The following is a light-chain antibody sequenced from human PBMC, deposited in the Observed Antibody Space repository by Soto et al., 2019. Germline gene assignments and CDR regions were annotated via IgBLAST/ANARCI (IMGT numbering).Light chain of an antibody. Sequence: AIQMTQSPSSLSASEGDRVNITCRASRYIRSDLSWYQQRPGQAPKVLIYGASSSQSGVPSRFSGSGYGTDFTLSISSLQPEDFETYFCLQDYNYPWTLGQGTKVDIK. CDR3: LQDYNYPWT. CDR1: RYIRSD. J-gene: IGKJ1*01. V-gene: IGKV1-6*01. CDR2: GAS.